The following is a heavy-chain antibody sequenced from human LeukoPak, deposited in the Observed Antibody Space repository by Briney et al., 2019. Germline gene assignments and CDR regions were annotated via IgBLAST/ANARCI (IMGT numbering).Heavy chain of an antibody. CDR3: ARVIMTPGGWFDP. D-gene: IGHD1-26*01. CDR1: GYTFTSYD. V-gene: IGHV1-8*01. J-gene: IGHJ5*02. Sequence: ASVKVSCKASGYTFTSYDINWVRQATGQGLEWMGWMNPNSGNTGYAQKFQGRVTITRNTSISTAYMELSSLRSEDTAVYYCARVIMTPGGWFDPWGQGTLVTVSS. CDR2: MNPNSGNT.